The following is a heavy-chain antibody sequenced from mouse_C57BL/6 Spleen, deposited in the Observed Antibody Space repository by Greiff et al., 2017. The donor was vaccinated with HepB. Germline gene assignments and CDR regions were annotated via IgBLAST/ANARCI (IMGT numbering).Heavy chain of an antibody. CDR2: INPNNGGT. Sequence: EVQLQQSGPELVKPGASVKISCKASGYTFTDYYMNWVKQSHGKSLEWIGDINPNNGGTSYNQKFKGKATLTVDKSSSTAYMELRSLTSEDSAVYYCARWGPLGPYFDYWGQGTTLTVSS. CDR3: ARWGPLGPYFDY. D-gene: IGHD3-3*01. V-gene: IGHV1-26*01. J-gene: IGHJ2*01. CDR1: GYTFTDYY.